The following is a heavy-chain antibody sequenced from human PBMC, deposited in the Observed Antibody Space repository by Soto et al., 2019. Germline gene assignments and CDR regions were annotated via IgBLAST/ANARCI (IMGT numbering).Heavy chain of an antibody. V-gene: IGHV1-46*01. CDR3: ARGVYSSSWYGYYYYGMDV. CDR1: GYTFTSYY. CDR2: INPSGGST. J-gene: IGHJ6*02. Sequence: ASVKVSCKASGYTFTSYYMHWVRQAPGQGLEWMGIINPSGGSTSYAQEFQGRVTMTRDTSTSTVYMELSSLRSEDTAVYYCARGVYSSSWYGYYYYGMDVWGQGTTVTVSS. D-gene: IGHD6-13*01.